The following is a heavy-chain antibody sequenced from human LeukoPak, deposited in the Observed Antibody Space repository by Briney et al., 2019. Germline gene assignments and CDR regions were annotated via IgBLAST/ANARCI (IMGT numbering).Heavy chain of an antibody. D-gene: IGHD3-10*02. CDR3: AKDRTMFSGDDAFDI. Sequence: PGGSLRLSCAASGFTFTNFAMHWVRQAPGKGLEWVAFIRYDGNNKYQPDSVKGRFTISRDNSKNTLYLQMNSLRAEDTAVYYCAKDRTMFSGDDAFDIWGQGTMVTVSS. CDR2: IRYDGNNK. J-gene: IGHJ3*02. V-gene: IGHV3-30*02. CDR1: GFTFTNFA.